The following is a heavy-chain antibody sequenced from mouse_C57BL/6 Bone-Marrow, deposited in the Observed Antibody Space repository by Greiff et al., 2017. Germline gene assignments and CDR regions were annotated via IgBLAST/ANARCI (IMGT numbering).Heavy chain of an antibody. Sequence: EVKLVESGGDLVKPGGSLKLSCAASGFTFSSYGMSWVRQTPDKRLEWVATISSGGSYTYYPDSVKGRFTISRDNAKNTLYLQMSSLKSEDTAMYYCARQVWLRRGYWYFDVWGTGTTVTVSS. J-gene: IGHJ1*03. CDR3: ARQVWLRRGYWYFDV. V-gene: IGHV5-6*01. CDR1: GFTFSSYG. D-gene: IGHD2-2*01. CDR2: ISSGGSYT.